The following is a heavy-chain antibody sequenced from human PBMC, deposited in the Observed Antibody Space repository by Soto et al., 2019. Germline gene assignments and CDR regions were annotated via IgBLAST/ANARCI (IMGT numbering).Heavy chain of an antibody. CDR2: IYYSGST. D-gene: IGHD2-21*02. V-gene: IGHV4-59*01. Sequence: SETLSLTCTVSGGSISSYYWSWIRQPPGKGLEWIGYIYYSGSTNYNPSLKSRVTISVDTSKNQFSLKLSSVTAADTAVYYCARDRDSICYFNWFDPWGQGTLVTVSS. CDR3: ARDRDSICYFNWFDP. J-gene: IGHJ5*02. CDR1: GGSISSYY.